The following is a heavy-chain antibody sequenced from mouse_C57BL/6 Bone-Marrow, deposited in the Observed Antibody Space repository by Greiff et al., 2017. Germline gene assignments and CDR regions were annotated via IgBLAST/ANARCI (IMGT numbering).Heavy chain of an antibody. CDR3: ARPCSSYRYFDY. V-gene: IGHV1-55*01. D-gene: IGHD1-1*01. CDR1: GYTFTSYW. CDR2: IYPGSGST. Sequence: QVQLQQPGAELVKPGASVKMSCKASGYTFTSYWITWVKQRPGQGLEWIGDIYPGSGSTNYNEKFKSKATLTVDTSSSTAYMQLSSLTSEDSAVYYCARPCSSYRYFDYWGQGTTLTVSS. J-gene: IGHJ2*01.